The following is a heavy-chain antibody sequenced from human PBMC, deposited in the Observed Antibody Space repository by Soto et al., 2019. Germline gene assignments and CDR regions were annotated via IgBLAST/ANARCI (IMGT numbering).Heavy chain of an antibody. V-gene: IGHV4-34*01. CDR1: GGSFSGYY. Sequence: SETLSLTCAVYGGSFSGYYWSWIRQPPGEGLEWIGEINHSGSTNYNPSLKSRVTISVDTSKNQFSLKLSSVTAADTAVYYCARAPGLKYYYYYYGMDVWGQGTTVTVSS. CDR3: ARAPGLKYYYYYYGMDV. J-gene: IGHJ6*02. CDR2: INHSGST. D-gene: IGHD3-9*01.